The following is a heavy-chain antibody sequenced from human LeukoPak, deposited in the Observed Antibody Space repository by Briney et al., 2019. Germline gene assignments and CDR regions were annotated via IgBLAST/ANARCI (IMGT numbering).Heavy chain of an antibody. CDR2: ISAYNGST. CDR3: ARSTGDYYDSSGYFWNEY. J-gene: IGHJ4*02. V-gene: IGHV1-18*01. CDR1: GYTFTSYG. D-gene: IGHD3-22*01. Sequence: ASVKVSCKASGYTFTSYGISWVRQAPGQGLEWMGSISAYNGSTNYAQKLQGRVIMTTDTFTSTAYMELRSLRSDDTAVYYCARSTGDYYDSSGYFWNEYWGQGTLVTVSS.